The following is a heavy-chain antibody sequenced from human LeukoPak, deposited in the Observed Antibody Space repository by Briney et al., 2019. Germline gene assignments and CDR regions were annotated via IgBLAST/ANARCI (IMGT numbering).Heavy chain of an antibody. CDR3: ARDSSPTYYYDSSGLAY. D-gene: IGHD3-22*01. V-gene: IGHV3-30-3*01. CDR2: ISYDGSNK. CDR1: GFTFSSYA. J-gene: IGHJ4*02. Sequence: PGRSLRLSCAASGFTFSSYAMHWVRQAPGKGLEWVAVISYDGSNKYYADSVKGRFTISRDNSKNTLYLQMNSLRAEDTAVYYCARDSSPTYYYDSSGLAYWGQGTLVTVSS.